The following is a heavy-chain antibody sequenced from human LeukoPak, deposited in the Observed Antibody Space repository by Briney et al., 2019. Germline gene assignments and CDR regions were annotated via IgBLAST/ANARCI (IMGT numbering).Heavy chain of an antibody. J-gene: IGHJ4*02. CDR1: GGSISSSSYY. CDR3: ARRSTKENGFDF. Sequence: SETLSLTCTVSGGSISSSSYYWGWIRQPPGEGLEWIGTIYYSGTTYYNPSLGSRVAISLDTSKNQFSLKLTSVTAADTAVYYCARRSTKENGFDFWGQGTLVTVSS. CDR2: IYYSGTT. V-gene: IGHV4-39*01. D-gene: IGHD1-1*01.